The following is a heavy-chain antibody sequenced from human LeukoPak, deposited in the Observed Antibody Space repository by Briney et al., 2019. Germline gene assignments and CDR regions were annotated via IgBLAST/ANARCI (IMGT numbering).Heavy chain of an antibody. J-gene: IGHJ4*02. CDR1: GDSVSSNY. Sequence: SETLSLTCTVSGDSVSSNYWSWIRQPPGKGLEWIGYIYYSGSTNYNPFLKSRVTISVDTSKNQFSLKLSSVTAADTAVYYCARGGLLFDYWGQGTLVTVSS. D-gene: IGHD1-26*01. V-gene: IGHV4-59*02. CDR3: ARGGLLFDY. CDR2: IYYSGST.